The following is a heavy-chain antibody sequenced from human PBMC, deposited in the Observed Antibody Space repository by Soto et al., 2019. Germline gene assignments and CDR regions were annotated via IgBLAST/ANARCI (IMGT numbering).Heavy chain of an antibody. Sequence: GGSLRLSCAASGFTFSSYAMSWVRQAPGKGLEWVSAISGSGGSTYYADSVKGRFTISRDNSKKTLYLQMNSLRAEDTAVYYCAKGPPGGGYYYYYMDVWGKGTTVTVSS. J-gene: IGHJ6*03. CDR3: AKGPPGGGYYYYYMDV. CDR2: ISGSGGST. V-gene: IGHV3-23*01. CDR1: GFTFSSYA. D-gene: IGHD3-10*01.